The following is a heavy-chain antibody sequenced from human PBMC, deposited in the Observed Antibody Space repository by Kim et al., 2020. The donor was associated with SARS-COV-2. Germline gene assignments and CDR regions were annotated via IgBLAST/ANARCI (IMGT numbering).Heavy chain of an antibody. Sequence: SETLSLTCTVSGGSISSYYWSWIRQPPGKGLEWIGYIYYSGSTNYNPSLKSRVTISVDTSKNQFSLKLSSVTAADTAVYYCARAEDCSGGSCFFDYWGQGTLVTVSS. J-gene: IGHJ4*02. CDR3: ARAEDCSGGSCFFDY. CDR2: IYYSGST. V-gene: IGHV4-59*13. CDR1: GGSISSYY. D-gene: IGHD2-15*01.